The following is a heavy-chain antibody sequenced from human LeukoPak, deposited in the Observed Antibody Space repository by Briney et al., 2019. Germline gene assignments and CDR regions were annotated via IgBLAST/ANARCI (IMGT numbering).Heavy chain of an antibody. D-gene: IGHD6-13*01. CDR2: INYSGST. CDR3: ARVGSSSWFSYYYGVDV. V-gene: IGHV4-59*01. J-gene: IGHJ6*02. Sequence: NPSETLSLTCTVSGGSISSDYWSWIRQPPGKGLEWIGYINYSGSTNYNPSLKSRVTISVDTSKNQFSLKLSSVTAADTAVYYCARVGSSSWFSYYYGVDVWGQGTTVTVSS. CDR1: GGSISSDY.